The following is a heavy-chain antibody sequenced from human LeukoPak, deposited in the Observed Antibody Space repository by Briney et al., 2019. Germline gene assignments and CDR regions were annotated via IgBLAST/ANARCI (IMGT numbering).Heavy chain of an antibody. V-gene: IGHV3-23*01. CDR1: GFTFSSYA. D-gene: IGHD5-18*01. CDR2: SSGSGGST. J-gene: IGHJ4*02. Sequence: GGSLRLSCAASGFTFSSYAMTWVRQAPGKGLEWVSVSSGSGGSTYYADSAKGRLTISRDNSKNTLYLQMNSLRAEDTAVYYCAKDGYSYDYGSYFDYWGQGTLVTVSS. CDR3: AKDGYSYDYGSYFDY.